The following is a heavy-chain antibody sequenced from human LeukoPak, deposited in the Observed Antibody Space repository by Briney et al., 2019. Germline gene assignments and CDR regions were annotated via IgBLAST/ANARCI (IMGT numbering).Heavy chain of an antibody. J-gene: IGHJ4*02. V-gene: IGHV1-3*01. D-gene: IGHD2/OR15-2a*01. Sequence: EASVKVSCKASGYTFTSYAMHWVRQAPGQRLEWMGWINAGNGNTKYSQKFQGRVTITRDTSASTAYMELSSLRSEDTAVYYCARSLISFLSFDYWGQGTLVTVSS. CDR1: GYTFTSYA. CDR3: ARSLISFLSFDY. CDR2: INAGNGNT.